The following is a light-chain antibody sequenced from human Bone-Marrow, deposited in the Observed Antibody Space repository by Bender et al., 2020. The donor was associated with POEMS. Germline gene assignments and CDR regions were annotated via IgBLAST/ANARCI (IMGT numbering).Light chain of an antibody. CDR2: SSH. V-gene: IGLV1-50*01. CDR1: SSNIGAGYD. Sequence: QSVLTQPPSVSGAPGQRVTISCNGSSSNIGAGYDVHWYQQVPGSAPKVLIYSSHRRPSEVPDRFSGSRSGTSASLAISGLQSEDEADYYCAVWDDSLNGWVFGGGTKLTVL. J-gene: IGLJ3*02. CDR3: AVWDDSLNGWV.